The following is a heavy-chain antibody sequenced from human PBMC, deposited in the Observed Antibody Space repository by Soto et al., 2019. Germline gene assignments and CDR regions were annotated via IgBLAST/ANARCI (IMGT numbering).Heavy chain of an antibody. Sequence: GGSLRLSCAASGFTFSSYSMNWVRQAPGKGLEWVSYISSSSSTIYYADSVKGRFTISRDNAKNSLYLQMNSLRAEDTAVYYCARVAIFGVVTYYYYGMDVWGQGTTVTVSS. V-gene: IGHV3-48*01. J-gene: IGHJ6*02. CDR1: GFTFSSYS. CDR3: ARVAIFGVVTYYYYGMDV. CDR2: ISSSSSTI. D-gene: IGHD3-3*01.